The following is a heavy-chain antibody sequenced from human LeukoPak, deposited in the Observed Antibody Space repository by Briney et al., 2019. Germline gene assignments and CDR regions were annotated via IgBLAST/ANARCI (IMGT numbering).Heavy chain of an antibody. J-gene: IGHJ6*02. V-gene: IGHV3-23*01. CDR1: GFTFSSYA. D-gene: IGHD3-10*01. CDR3: AKAVWFGEFDYYFFGLDV. CDR2: ISGSGGST. Sequence: TGGSLRLSCAASGFTFSSYAMSWVRQAPGKGLEWVSAISGSGGSTYYADSVKGRFTFSRDNSKNTLYLQMNSLRPEDTALYYCAKAVWFGEFDYYFFGLDVWGQGTTVTVSS.